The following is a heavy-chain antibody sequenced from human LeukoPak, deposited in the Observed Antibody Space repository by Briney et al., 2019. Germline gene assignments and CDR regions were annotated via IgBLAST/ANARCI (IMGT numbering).Heavy chain of an antibody. V-gene: IGHV3-33*06. CDR3: AKDPYINYVVMELGYYFDY. Sequence: GRSLRLSCAVSGFTFSSYGMNWVRQAPGKGLEWVAVIWHDGSNKYYADSVKGRFTTARNNSKNTLLLQMTSLRAADAVVYYCAKDPYINYVVMELGYYFDYWGQGTLVTVSS. J-gene: IGHJ4*01. D-gene: IGHD4-11*01. CDR2: IWHDGSNK. CDR1: GFTFSSYG.